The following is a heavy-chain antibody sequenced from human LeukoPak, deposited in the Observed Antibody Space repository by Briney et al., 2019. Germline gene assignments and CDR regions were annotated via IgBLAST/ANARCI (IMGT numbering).Heavy chain of an antibody. CDR2: IYSGGST. CDR3: ARELSFYDPYVD. Sequence: PGGSLRLSCAASGFTVSSNYMSWVRQAPGKGLEWVSVIYSGGSTYYADSVKGRFTISRDNSKNTLYLQMNSLRAEDTAVYYCARELSFYDPYVDWGQGTLVTVSS. D-gene: IGHD2-2*01. CDR1: GFTVSSNY. V-gene: IGHV3-66*01. J-gene: IGHJ4*02.